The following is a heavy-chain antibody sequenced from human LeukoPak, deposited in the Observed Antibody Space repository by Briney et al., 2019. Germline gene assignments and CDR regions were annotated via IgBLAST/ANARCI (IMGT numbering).Heavy chain of an antibody. Sequence: SETLSLTCTVSGGSISSYYWSWIRQPPGKGLEWIGYIYYSGSTNYNPSLKSRVTISVDTSKNQSSLKLSSVTAADTAVYYCARLVSAAFDIWGQGTMVTVSS. CDR3: ARLVSAAFDI. V-gene: IGHV4-59*01. J-gene: IGHJ3*02. CDR1: GGSISSYY. CDR2: IYYSGST.